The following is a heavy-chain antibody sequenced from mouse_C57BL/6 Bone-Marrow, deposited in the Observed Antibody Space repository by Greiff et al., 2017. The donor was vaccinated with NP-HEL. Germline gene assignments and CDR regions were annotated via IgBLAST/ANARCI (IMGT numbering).Heavy chain of an antibody. J-gene: IGHJ3*01. V-gene: IGHV1-19*01. Sequence: SGPVLVKPGASVKMSCKASGYTFTDYYMNWVKQSHGKSLEWIGVINPYNGGTSYNQKFKGKATLTVDKSSSTAYMELNSLTSEDSAVYYCARNGWGFAYWGQGTLVTVSA. CDR1: GYTFTDYY. CDR2: INPYNGGT. CDR3: ARNGWGFAY. D-gene: IGHD2-2*01.